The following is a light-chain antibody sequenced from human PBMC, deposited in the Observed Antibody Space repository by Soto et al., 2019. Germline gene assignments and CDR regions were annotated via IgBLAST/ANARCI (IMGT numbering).Light chain of an antibody. Sequence: QSVLTQPASVSGSPGQSITISCTGTNSDIGGYNYVSWYRHHPGEAPKLMIYGVTNRPSGVSTRFSGSKSGNTASLTISGLQDEDEADYYCSSYTSVTLVVFGGGTKLTVL. CDR1: NSDIGGYNY. CDR3: SSYTSVTLVV. V-gene: IGLV2-14*01. J-gene: IGLJ2*01. CDR2: GVT.